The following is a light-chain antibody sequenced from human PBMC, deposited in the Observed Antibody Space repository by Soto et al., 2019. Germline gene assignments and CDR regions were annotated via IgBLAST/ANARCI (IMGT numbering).Light chain of an antibody. CDR2: DAS. CDR3: QQRSNWPPLT. Sequence: DIQMTQSPSTLSASVGDRVTITCRASQSINSRLAWYQQRPGKAPDLLIYDASTLQSGVPSRFSGSGSGTDFTLTISSLEPEDFAVYYCQQRSNWPPLTFGGGTKVDIK. J-gene: IGKJ4*01. CDR1: QSINSR. V-gene: IGKV1-5*01.